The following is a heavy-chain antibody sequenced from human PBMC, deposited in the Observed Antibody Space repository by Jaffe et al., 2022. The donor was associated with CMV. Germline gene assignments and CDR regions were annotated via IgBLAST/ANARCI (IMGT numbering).Heavy chain of an antibody. D-gene: IGHD6-13*01. V-gene: IGHV3-74*01. CDR2: INGDGSSI. CDR3: GAAAGRNWFDP. J-gene: IGHJ5*02. CDR1: GFTFSSYW. Sequence: EVQLVESGGGLVQPGGSLRLSCAASGFTFSSYWMHWVRQAPGKGLVWVSRINGDGSSISYADSVKGRFTISRDNAKNTLYLQMNSLRAEDTAVYYCGAAAGRNWFDPWGQGTLVTVSS.